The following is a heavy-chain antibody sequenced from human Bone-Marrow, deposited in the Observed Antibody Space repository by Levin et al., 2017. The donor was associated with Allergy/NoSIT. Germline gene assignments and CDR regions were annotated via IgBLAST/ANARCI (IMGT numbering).Heavy chain of an antibody. Sequence: GESLKISCAASGFTFSSYAMSWVRQAPGKGLEWVSAISGSGGSTYYADSVKGRFTISRDNSKNTLYLQMNSLRAEDTAVYYCAKFSSNVELFYYYYYMDVWGKGTTVTVSS. CDR3: AKFSSNVELFYYYYYMDV. V-gene: IGHV3-23*01. J-gene: IGHJ6*03. CDR2: ISGSGGST. D-gene: IGHD1-7*01. CDR1: GFTFSSYA.